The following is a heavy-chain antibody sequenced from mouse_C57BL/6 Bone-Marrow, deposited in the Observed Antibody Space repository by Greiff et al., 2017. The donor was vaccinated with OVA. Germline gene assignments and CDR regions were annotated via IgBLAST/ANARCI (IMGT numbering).Heavy chain of an antibody. V-gene: IGHV5-16*01. CDR2: INYDGSST. Sequence: EVKLMESEGGLVQPGSSMKLSCTASGFTFSDYYMAWVRQVPEKGLEWVANINYDGSSTYYLDYLKSRFIISRDNAKNILYLQMSSLKSEDTATYYCAREGPLSDAMDYWGQGTSVTVSS. J-gene: IGHJ4*01. CDR1: GFTFSDYY. CDR3: AREGPLSDAMDY. D-gene: IGHD1-1*01.